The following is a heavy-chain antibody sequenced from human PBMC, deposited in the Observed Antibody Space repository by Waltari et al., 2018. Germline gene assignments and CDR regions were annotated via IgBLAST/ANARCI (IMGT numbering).Heavy chain of an antibody. Sequence: QVQLVESGGGVVQPGRSLRLSCADSGFHFSSYGLHWVRRAPGKGLEWVAVIWYDGSNKYYADSVKGRFTISRDNSKNTLYLQMNILRAEDTAMYYCAKEPGLERYAFDIWGQGTMVTVSS. CDR3: AKEPGLERYAFDI. J-gene: IGHJ3*02. CDR1: GFHFSSYG. CDR2: IWYDGSNK. V-gene: IGHV3-30*18. D-gene: IGHD1-1*01.